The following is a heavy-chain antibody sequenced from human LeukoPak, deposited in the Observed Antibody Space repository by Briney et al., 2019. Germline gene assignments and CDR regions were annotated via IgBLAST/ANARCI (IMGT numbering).Heavy chain of an antibody. Sequence: ASVKVSCKASGYTFTNHSINWVRQAPGQGLEYMGWIDTNTGNPTYAQALTGRIVFSLDTSVSTAYLDIRSLKAEDTAVYFCARRSMVQHLDVWGKGTTVIVSS. V-gene: IGHV7-4-1*02. CDR2: IDTNTGNP. CDR3: ARRSMVQHLDV. CDR1: GYTFTNHS. D-gene: IGHD3-10*01. J-gene: IGHJ6*04.